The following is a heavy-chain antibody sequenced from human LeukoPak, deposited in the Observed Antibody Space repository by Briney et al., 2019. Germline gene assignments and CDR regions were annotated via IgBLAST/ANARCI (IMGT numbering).Heavy chain of an antibody. V-gene: IGHV4-61*09. CDR2: IYTSGAT. CDR3: ARTGGGVGWFGTIDS. CDR1: GGSISSGSYY. J-gene: IGHJ4*02. D-gene: IGHD1-14*01. Sequence: SETLSLTWTVSGGSISSGSYYWTWIRQPAGKGLEWIGHIYTSGATSYNPSLQSRVTISVDTPKHEFSLKLTSLTAADTAVYYCARTGGGVGWFGTIDSWGQGTLVTVSS.